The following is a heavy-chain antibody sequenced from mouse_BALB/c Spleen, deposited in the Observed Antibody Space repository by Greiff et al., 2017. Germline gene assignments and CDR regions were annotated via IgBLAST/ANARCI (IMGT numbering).Heavy chain of an antibody. CDR2: ISSGSSTI. Sequence: EVKLMESGGGLVQPGGSRKLSCAASGFTFSSFGMHWVRQAPEKGLEWVAYISSGSSTIYYADTVKGRFTISRDNPKNTLFLQMTSLRSEDTAMYYCARGGYDYGYAMDYWGQGTSVTVSS. V-gene: IGHV5-17*02. J-gene: IGHJ4*01. CDR3: ARGGYDYGYAMDY. CDR1: GFTFSSFG. D-gene: IGHD2-4*01.